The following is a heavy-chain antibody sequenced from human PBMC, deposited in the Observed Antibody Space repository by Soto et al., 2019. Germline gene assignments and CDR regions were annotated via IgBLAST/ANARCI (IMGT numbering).Heavy chain of an antibody. CDR2: LNWNSGVI. J-gene: IGHJ4*02. CDR1: GFNFDDYA. Sequence: SLRLSCAASGFNFDDYAMHWVRQVPGKGLEWVAGLNWNSGVIDYGDSVKGRFTISRDNAKKSLYLQMNSLRVEDTALYYCAKEFEKASMGYYFDFWGQGALVTVSS. CDR3: AKEFEKASMGYYFDF. V-gene: IGHV3-9*01. D-gene: IGHD2-8*01.